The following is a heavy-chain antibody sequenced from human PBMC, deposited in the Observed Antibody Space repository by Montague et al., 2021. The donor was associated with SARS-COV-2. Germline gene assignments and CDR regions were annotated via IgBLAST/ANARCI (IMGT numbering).Heavy chain of an antibody. CDR3: AKQRAASDGVGVYWQFDL. CDR1: GFTFRNYA. CDR2: IFPSGRGT. V-gene: IGHV3-23*05. Sequence: SLRLSCAASGFTFRNYAMSWVRQAPGKGLEWVSAIFPSGRGTYYADSVRGRFTISRDNPKNSLYLQMNSLTVDDAAIYYCAKQRAASDGVGVYWQFDLWGRGTLVTVSS. J-gene: IGHJ2*01. D-gene: IGHD2-8*01.